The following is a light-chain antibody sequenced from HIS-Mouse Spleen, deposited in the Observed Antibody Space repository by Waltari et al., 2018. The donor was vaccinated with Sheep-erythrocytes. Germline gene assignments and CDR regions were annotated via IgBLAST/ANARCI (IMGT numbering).Light chain of an antibody. CDR2: DAS. Sequence: SYVLTQPPSVSVAPGQTARITCGGNNIGSKSVHWYQQKPGQAPVLVVYDASDRPSGIPERFSGSNAGNTATRTISRVEAGDEADYYCQVWDSSSDHPYVFGTGTKVTVL. V-gene: IGLV3-21*02. CDR3: QVWDSSSDHPYV. CDR1: NIGSKS. J-gene: IGLJ1*01.